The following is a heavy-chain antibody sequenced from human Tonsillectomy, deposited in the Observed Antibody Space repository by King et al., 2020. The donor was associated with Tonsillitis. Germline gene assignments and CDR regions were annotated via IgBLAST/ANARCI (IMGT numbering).Heavy chain of an antibody. J-gene: IGHJ6*03. CDR3: ATSSSSTIYYYNYYMDV. D-gene: IGHD6-6*01. CDR2: IYNSGST. V-gene: IGHV4-61*02. CDR1: GDSISSGSYY. Sequence: VQLQESGPGLVKPLQTLSLTCTVSGDSISSGSYYWSWIRQPAGKGLEWIGRIYNSGSTIYKPSLESRVTISVDTSKNQFSLKLSSVTAADTAVYYCATSSSSTIYYYNYYMDVWGKGTTVTVSS.